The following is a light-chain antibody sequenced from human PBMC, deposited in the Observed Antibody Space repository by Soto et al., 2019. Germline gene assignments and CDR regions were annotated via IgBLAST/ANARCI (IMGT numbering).Light chain of an antibody. CDR1: QSISTW. J-gene: IGKJ1*01. V-gene: IGKV1-5*01. CDR2: DAS. Sequence: DIPMTQSPSTVSASVGDGVTITCRASQSISTWLAWYQQKPGKAPNLLIYDASTLESGGPSGFSGSGSGTDFTLSISRLEPEDFAVYYCQQYDNSLWTFGQGTKVEVK. CDR3: QQYDNSLWT.